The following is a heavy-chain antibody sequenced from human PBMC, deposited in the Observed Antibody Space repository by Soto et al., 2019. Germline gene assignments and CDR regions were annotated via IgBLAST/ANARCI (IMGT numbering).Heavy chain of an antibody. Sequence: PGGSLRLSCAASGFAFSSYAMSWVRQAPGKGLEWVSAISGSGGSTYYADSVKGRFTISRDNSKNTLYLQMNSLRAEDTAVYYCAKVPDYDILTVYFDYWGQGTLVTVSS. CDR2: ISGSGGST. CDR1: GFAFSSYA. V-gene: IGHV3-23*01. J-gene: IGHJ4*02. D-gene: IGHD3-9*01. CDR3: AKVPDYDILTVYFDY.